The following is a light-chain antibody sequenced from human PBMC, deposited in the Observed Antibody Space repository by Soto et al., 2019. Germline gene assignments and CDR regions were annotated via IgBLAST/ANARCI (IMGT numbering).Light chain of an antibody. CDR1: QSVSSSY. CDR3: QQRHMWPIT. CDR2: DAY. V-gene: IGKV3D-20*02. Sequence: IVLTQSPAILALSPGDRATLSCRASQSVSSSYLAWYQQKPGQAPRLLIYDAYNRATGIPPRFSGSGSGTDFTLTISSLEPEDSAVYYCQQRHMWPITFGQGTRLEIK. J-gene: IGKJ5*01.